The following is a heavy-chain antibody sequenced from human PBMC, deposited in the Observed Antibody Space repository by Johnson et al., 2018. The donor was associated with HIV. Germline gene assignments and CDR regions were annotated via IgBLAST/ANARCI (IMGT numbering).Heavy chain of an antibody. V-gene: IGHV3-30-3*01. CDR3: ARGGWLGYCSSTSCAKDAFDI. CDR2: ISYDGSNK. D-gene: IGHD2-2*01. CDR1: GFTFSRYA. J-gene: IGHJ3*02. Sequence: QVQLVESGGGVVQPGRSLRLSCAASGFTFSRYAMHWVRRAPGKGLEWMAIISYDGSNKDYADAVKGRFTISRDNSKNTLYLQMNSLRHDDTAVYYCARGGWLGYCSSTSCAKDAFDIWGQGTMVTVSS.